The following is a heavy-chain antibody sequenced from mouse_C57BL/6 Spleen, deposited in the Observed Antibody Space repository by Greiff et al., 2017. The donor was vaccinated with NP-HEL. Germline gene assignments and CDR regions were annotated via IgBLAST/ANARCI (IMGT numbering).Heavy chain of an antibody. V-gene: IGHV5-16*01. CDR3: ARLYGYDGEGLDWYFDV. J-gene: IGHJ1*03. CDR1: GFTFSDYY. Sequence: EVKLVESEGGLVQPGSSMKLSCTASGFTFSDYYMAWVRQVPEKGLEWVANINYDGSSTYYLDSLKSRFIISRDNAKNILYLQMSSLKSEDTATYYCARLYGYDGEGLDWYFDVWGTGTTVTVSS. CDR2: INYDGSST. D-gene: IGHD2-2*01.